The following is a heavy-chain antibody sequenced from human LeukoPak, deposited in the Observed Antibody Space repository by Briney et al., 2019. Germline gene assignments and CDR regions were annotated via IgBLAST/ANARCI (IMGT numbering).Heavy chain of an antibody. CDR2: VYYTGGT. J-gene: IGHJ4*02. Sequence: SETLSLTCTVSGGSMSSKYWSWIRQPPGKGLEWIGYVYYTGGTDYHPSLKTRTTISIDTSKSQFALKLTSVTAADTAVYYCARLISRWLQLYYFDYWGQGTLVTVSS. V-gene: IGHV4-59*01. CDR3: ARLISRWLQLYYFDY. D-gene: IGHD5-24*01. CDR1: GGSMSSKY.